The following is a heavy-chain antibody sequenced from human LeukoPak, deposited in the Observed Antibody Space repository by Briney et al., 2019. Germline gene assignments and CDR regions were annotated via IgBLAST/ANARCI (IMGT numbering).Heavy chain of an antibody. CDR2: IYHSGST. V-gene: IGHV4-38-2*01. CDR1: GYSISSGYY. Sequence: SETLSLTCVVSGYSISSGYYWGWIRQAPGKGLEWSGSIYHSGSTYYNPSLKSRVTISVDTSKNKFSLKLSSVTAADTAVYYCARSLYCSGGSCYFDYWGQGTLVTVSS. CDR3: ARSLYCSGGSCYFDY. J-gene: IGHJ4*02. D-gene: IGHD2-15*01.